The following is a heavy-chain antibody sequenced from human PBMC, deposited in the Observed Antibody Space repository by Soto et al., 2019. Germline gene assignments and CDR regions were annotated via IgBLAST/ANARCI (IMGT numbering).Heavy chain of an antibody. D-gene: IGHD2-15*01. J-gene: IGHJ5*02. CDR2: TSYTENT. CDR1: GGSVTSHH. V-gene: IGHV4-59*02. Sequence: PSETLSLTCFVSGGSVTSHHRNWIRQFPGQGLEWIAYTSYTENTNYNPSLQSRVTISMDTSKNQLSLKLTSMTAADTAVYYCARDRHAGGTHSIDPWGQGTLVTVSS. CDR3: ARDRHAGGTHSIDP.